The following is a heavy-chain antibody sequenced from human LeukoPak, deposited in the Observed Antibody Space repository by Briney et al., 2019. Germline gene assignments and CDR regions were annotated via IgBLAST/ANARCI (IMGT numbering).Heavy chain of an antibody. CDR1: GGSISSSNW. CDR3: ARDRGFYRSGTFDY. Sequence: SGTLSLTCAVSGGSISSSNWWSWVRQPPGKGLEWIGEIYHSGSTHYNPSLKSRVTISVDKSKNQFSLKLSSVTAADTAVYYCARDRGFYRSGTFDYWGQGTLVTVSS. CDR2: IYHSGST. D-gene: IGHD3-3*01. J-gene: IGHJ4*02. V-gene: IGHV4-4*02.